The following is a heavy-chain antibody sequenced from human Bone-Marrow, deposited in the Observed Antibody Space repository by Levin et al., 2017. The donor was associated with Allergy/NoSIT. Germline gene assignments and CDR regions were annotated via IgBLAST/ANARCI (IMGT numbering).Heavy chain of an antibody. CDR2: IKQDGSEK. D-gene: IGHD3-22*01. Sequence: GASVKVSCAASEFSFSDYWMSWVRQAPGKGLEWVANIKQDGSEKFYVDSVKGRFTISRDNARNSLFLEMNSLRAEDTAVYYCVRGFEYYDSRDHLYYYYGFDVWGQGTTVTVSS. V-gene: IGHV3-7*01. CDR3: VRGFEYYDSRDHLYYYYGFDV. CDR1: EFSFSDYW. J-gene: IGHJ6*02.